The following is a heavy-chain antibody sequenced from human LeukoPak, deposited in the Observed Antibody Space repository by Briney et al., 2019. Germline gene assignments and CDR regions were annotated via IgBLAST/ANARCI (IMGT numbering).Heavy chain of an antibody. CDR3: ARNYYDSSGYYYLDY. Sequence: GESLKISRKGSGYSFTSYWIGWVRQMPGKGLEWMGIIYPGDSDTRYSPSFQGQVTISADKSISTAYLQWSSLKASDTAMYYCARNYYDSSGYYYLDYWGQGTLVTVSS. CDR1: GYSFTSYW. D-gene: IGHD3-22*01. V-gene: IGHV5-51*01. CDR2: IYPGDSDT. J-gene: IGHJ4*02.